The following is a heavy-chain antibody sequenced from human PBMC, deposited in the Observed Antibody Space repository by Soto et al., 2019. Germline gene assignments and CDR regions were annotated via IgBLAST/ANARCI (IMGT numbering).Heavy chain of an antibody. CDR2: IYWDDDK. J-gene: IGHJ6*02. V-gene: IGHV2-5*02. CDR3: ARSVRGVTMDV. Sequence: QITLKESGPASLKPTQTLTLTCSFSGFSLSTEGVGVNWIRQPPGKALEWLALIYWDDDKRYSPSRKSRLTITKDTSKNEVVLTLTNINPVDTGTYFCARSVRGVTMDVWGQGTAVTVSS. D-gene: IGHD3-10*01. CDR1: GFSLSTEGVG.